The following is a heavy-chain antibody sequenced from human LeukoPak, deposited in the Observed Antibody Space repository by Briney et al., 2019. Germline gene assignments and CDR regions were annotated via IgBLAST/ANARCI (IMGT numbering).Heavy chain of an antibody. V-gene: IGHV3-48*01. D-gene: IGHD3-10*01. J-gene: IGHJ6*03. Sequence: GGSLRLSCAASGFTVSSNSMNWVGQAPGKGLEWGSYISLSSSTIYYADPVKGRFTIYRDNATDSLYLRMNSLRAEDTAVYYCATFGGNYYYYYYMDVWGKGTTVTVSS. CDR2: ISLSSSTI. CDR1: GFTVSSNS. CDR3: ATFGGNYYYYYYMDV.